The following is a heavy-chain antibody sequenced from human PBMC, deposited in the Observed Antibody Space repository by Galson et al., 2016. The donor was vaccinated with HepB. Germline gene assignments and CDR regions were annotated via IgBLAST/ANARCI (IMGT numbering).Heavy chain of an antibody. V-gene: IGHV3-23*01. CDR1: RFTFSSYA. CDR3: AKEGTIFGVVPYGMGV. J-gene: IGHJ6*02. CDR2: ISGSGGST. D-gene: IGHD3-3*01. Sequence: SLRLSCAASRFTFSSYAMSWVRRAPGKGLEWVSVISGSGGSTYYADSVKGRFTISRDNSKNTLYLQMNSLRAEDTAVYYCAKEGTIFGVVPYGMGVWGQGTKVIVSS.